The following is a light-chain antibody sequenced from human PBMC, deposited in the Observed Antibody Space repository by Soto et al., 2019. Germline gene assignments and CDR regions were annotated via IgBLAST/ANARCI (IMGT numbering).Light chain of an antibody. V-gene: IGKV3-11*01. CDR1: QSVSSY. Sequence: EIVLTQSPATLSFAPGERATLSCSASQSVSSYLAWYQQKPGQAPRLLIYDASNRATGIPARFSGSGPGTAFTLTLSRLVPEDFAVYYCHQRSTWPGFTFCGGTKVEIK. CDR3: HQRSTWPGFT. J-gene: IGKJ4*01. CDR2: DAS.